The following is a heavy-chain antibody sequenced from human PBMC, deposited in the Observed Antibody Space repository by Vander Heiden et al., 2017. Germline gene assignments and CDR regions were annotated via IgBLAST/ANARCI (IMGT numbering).Heavy chain of an antibody. CDR1: GFTFSSYA. Sequence: QVQLVKSGGGVVQPGRSLRLSCAASGFTFSSYAMHWVRQAPGKGLEWVAVISYDGSNKYYADSVKGRFTISRDNSKNTLYLQMNSLRAEDTAVYYCARDRYCSGGSCYSGGIDYWGQGTLVTVSS. CDR2: ISYDGSNK. D-gene: IGHD2-15*01. CDR3: ARDRYCSGGSCYSGGIDY. V-gene: IGHV3-30-3*01. J-gene: IGHJ4*02.